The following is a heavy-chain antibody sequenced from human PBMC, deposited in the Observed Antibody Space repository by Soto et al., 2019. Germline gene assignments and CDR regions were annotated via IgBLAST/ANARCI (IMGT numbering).Heavy chain of an antibody. CDR2: IYRSGYT. CDR1: GYSISSVDY. D-gene: IGHD3-3*01. Sequence: PSEALSLTCALAGYSISSVDYWGCIRQPPGKGLEWIGSIYRSGYTYYNPSLKSRVTISLDTSKNQFSLNLTSVTAADTAVYYCARPRTVFGAVEYWGLGTLVTVSS. CDR3: ARPRTVFGAVEY. V-gene: IGHV4-38-2*01. J-gene: IGHJ4*02.